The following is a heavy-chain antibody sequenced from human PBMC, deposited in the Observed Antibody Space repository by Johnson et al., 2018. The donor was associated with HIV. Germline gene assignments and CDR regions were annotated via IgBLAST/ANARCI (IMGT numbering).Heavy chain of an antibody. CDR2: INSDGSST. V-gene: IGHV3-74*02. CDR3: ARPLGVGATIGAFDI. CDR1: GFTFDEYG. Sequence: VQLVESGGGVVQPGRSLRLSCAASGFTFDEYGMSWVRQAPGKGLEWVSRINSDGSSTSYADSVKGRFTISRDNAKNTLYLQMNSLRAEDTAVYYCARPLGVGATIGAFDIWGQGTMVTVSS. D-gene: IGHD1-26*01. J-gene: IGHJ3*02.